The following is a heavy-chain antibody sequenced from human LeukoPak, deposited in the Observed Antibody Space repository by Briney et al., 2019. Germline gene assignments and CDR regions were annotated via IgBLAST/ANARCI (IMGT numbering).Heavy chain of an antibody. CDR3: AGGDGSYGDV. Sequence: ASVKVSCKASGYTFTGCYMHWVRHAPGQGLEWMGRFDPYSGGASYALKFEGRVTVTRDPSISTDYMELSRLRPDDTAVYYCAGGDGSYGDVWGQGTAVTVTS. J-gene: IGHJ3*01. CDR1: GYTFTGCY. V-gene: IGHV1-2*06. D-gene: IGHD1-26*01. CDR2: FDPYSGGA.